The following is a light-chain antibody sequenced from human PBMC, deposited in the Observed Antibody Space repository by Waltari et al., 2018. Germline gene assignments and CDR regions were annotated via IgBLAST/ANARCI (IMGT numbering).Light chain of an antibody. J-gene: IGKJ1*01. CDR3: QNHERLPAT. V-gene: IGKV3-20*01. CDR2: AAS. CDR1: QSVGRY. Sequence: EVVFTQSPGTLSLSPGGRATLSCRASQSVGRYIVWYQQRPGQAPRLLIYAASSRAPGIPDRFSGSGFGTDFSLTISRLEPEDFAVYYCQNHERLPATFGQGTKVEIK.